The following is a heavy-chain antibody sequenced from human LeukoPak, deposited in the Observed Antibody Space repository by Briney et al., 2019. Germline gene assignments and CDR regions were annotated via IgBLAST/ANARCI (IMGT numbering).Heavy chain of an antibody. CDR3: ARTYGGYSYGYGFDY. D-gene: IGHD5-18*01. Sequence: PGGSLRPSCAASGFTFSSYSMNWVRQAPGKGLEWVSSISSSSSYIYYADSVKGRFTISRDNAKNSLYLQMNSLRAEDTAVYYCARTYGGYSYGYGFDYWGQGTLVTVSS. V-gene: IGHV3-21*01. CDR1: GFTFSSYS. CDR2: ISSSSSYI. J-gene: IGHJ4*02.